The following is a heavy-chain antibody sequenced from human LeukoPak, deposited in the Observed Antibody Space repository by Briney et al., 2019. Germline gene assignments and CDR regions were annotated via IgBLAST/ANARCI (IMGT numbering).Heavy chain of an antibody. CDR2: FSGNGKTT. D-gene: IGHD3-3*01. CDR1: GFTFRAYT. J-gene: IGHJ5*01. CDR3: AKEGGTMFFDS. V-gene: IGHV3-43*01. Sequence: GGSLRLSRAASGFTFRAYTMHWFRQAPGKGLEWVSLFSGNGKTTYYADSVKGRFTISRDNSKNSLYLQMNSLESDDTALYYCAKEGGTMFFDSWGQGTLVTVSS.